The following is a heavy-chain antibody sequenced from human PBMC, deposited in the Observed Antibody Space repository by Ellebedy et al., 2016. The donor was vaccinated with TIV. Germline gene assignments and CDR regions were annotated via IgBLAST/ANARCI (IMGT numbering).Heavy chain of an antibody. CDR1: GYAFTHYG. V-gene: IGHV1-3*01. Sequence: AASVKVSCTASGYAFTHYGLHWVRQAPGQGLEWMAWLNGGDGYPKYSWKFQGRVSFTRDTSATTAYMELSSLTSEDTAVYYCARSGDAWGIDFWGQGTLVTVSS. CDR3: ARSGDAWGIDF. CDR2: LNGGDGYP. D-gene: IGHD3-16*01. J-gene: IGHJ4*02.